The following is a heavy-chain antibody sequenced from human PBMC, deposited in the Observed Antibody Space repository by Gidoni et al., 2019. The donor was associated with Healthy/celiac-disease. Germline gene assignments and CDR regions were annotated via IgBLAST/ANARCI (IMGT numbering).Heavy chain of an antibody. V-gene: IGHV3-23*04. Sequence: EVQLVASGGGLVQPGVSLNLSCAASGFTFSSYAMSWVRQAPGKGLEWGSAISGSGGSTYYADSVKGRFTISRDNSKNTLYLQMNSLRAEDTAVYYCAKQNYYDSSFDYWGQGTLVTVSS. J-gene: IGHJ4*02. CDR3: AKQNYYDSSFDY. D-gene: IGHD3-22*01. CDR2: ISGSGGST. CDR1: GFTFSSYA.